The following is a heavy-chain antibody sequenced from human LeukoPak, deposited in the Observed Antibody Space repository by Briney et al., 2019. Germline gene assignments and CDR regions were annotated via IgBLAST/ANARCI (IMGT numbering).Heavy chain of an antibody. J-gene: IGHJ4*02. CDR2: ISAYNDNT. CDR3: ARATTTDYYDSSQDY. D-gene: IGHD3-22*01. V-gene: IGHV1-18*01. CDR1: GYTFISYG. Sequence: ASVKVSCKASGYTFISYGISWVRQAPGQGLEWMGWISAYNDNTDYAQNLQGRVTMTTDTSTSTAYMELRGLRSDDTAVYYCARATTTDYYDSSQDYWGQGTLVTVSS.